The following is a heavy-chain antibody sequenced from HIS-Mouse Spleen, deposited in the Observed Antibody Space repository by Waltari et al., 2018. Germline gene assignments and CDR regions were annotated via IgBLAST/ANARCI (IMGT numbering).Heavy chain of an antibody. J-gene: IGHJ3*02. CDR3: ARRLLTGDAFDI. CDR1: GFTFRSYS. Sequence: EVQLVQSGGGLVKPGGSLRLSCAASGFTFRSYSMNWVRQAPGKGVAWVSSISSSSSYIYYADSVKGRFTLSRDNAKNSLYLQMNSLRAEDTAVYYCARRLLTGDAFDIWGQGTMVTVSS. D-gene: IGHD7-27*01. CDR2: ISSSSSYI. V-gene: IGHV3-21*01.